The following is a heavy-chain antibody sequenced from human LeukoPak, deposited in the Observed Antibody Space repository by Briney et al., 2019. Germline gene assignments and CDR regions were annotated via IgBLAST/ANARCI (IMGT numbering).Heavy chain of an antibody. J-gene: IGHJ3*02. CDR1: GFIFSSYS. Sequence: GGSLRLSCAASGFIFSSYSINWVRQAPGKGLEWVSSISSSSCYIYYADSVKGRFTISRDNAKNSLYLQMNSLRAEDTAVYYCAREYYYDSRAPGAFDIWGQGTMVTVSS. CDR3: AREYYYDSRAPGAFDI. D-gene: IGHD3-22*01. CDR2: ISSSSCYI. V-gene: IGHV3-21*01.